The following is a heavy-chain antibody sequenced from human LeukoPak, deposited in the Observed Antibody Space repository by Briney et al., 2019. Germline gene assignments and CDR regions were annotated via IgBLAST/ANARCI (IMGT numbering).Heavy chain of an antibody. Sequence: PSETLSLTCAVSGDSISTRNWWNWVRQPPGKGLDWIGEISHGGSTKYNPSLKNRVTISKDNSKNEFSLKLNTVTAEDTAVYFCARSAGWWSLDYWGQGALVTVST. V-gene: IGHV4-4*02. J-gene: IGHJ4*02. CDR1: GDSISTRNW. CDR2: ISHGGST. D-gene: IGHD2-8*02. CDR3: ARSAGWWSLDY.